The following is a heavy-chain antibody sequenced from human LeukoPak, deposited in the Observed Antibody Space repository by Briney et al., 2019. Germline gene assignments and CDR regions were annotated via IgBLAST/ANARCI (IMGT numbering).Heavy chain of an antibody. CDR1: GLTFSSYG. Sequence: GGSLRLSCAASGLTFSSYGMTWVRQAPGKGLEWVSGISGSGVRTDYADSVKGRFTISRDNAKNTLYLQMNSLGVEDTAVYYCAKGSREWELLDAFDFWGQGTMVTVSS. CDR2: ISGSGVRT. CDR3: AKGSREWELLDAFDF. J-gene: IGHJ3*01. V-gene: IGHV3-23*01. D-gene: IGHD1-26*01.